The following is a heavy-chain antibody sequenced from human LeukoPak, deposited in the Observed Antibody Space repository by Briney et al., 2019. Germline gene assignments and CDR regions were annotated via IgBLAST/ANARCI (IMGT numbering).Heavy chain of an antibody. D-gene: IGHD3-10*01. J-gene: IGHJ4*02. CDR2: ISGSGGST. CDR1: GFTFSSYA. Sequence: GGSLRLSCGASGFTFSSYAMSWVRQAPGKGLERVSAISGSGGSTYYADSVKGRFTISRDNSKNTLYLQMNSLRAEDTAVYYCAKAQSPLVRGVMPVDYWGQGTLVTVSS. CDR3: AKAQSPLVRGVMPVDY. V-gene: IGHV3-23*01.